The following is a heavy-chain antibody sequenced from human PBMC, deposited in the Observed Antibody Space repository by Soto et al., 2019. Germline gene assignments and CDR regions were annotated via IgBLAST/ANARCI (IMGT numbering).Heavy chain of an antibody. D-gene: IGHD3-9*01. CDR2: IYYSGST. V-gene: IGHV4-31*03. CDR3: AREGYDILTGLAVDAFDI. J-gene: IGHJ3*02. CDR1: GGSISSGGYY. Sequence: QVQLQESGPGLVKPSQTLSLTCTVSGGSISSGGYYWSWIRQHPGKGLEWIGYIYYSGSTYYNPSLKSRVTISVDTSKNPFSLKLSSVTAADTAVYYCAREGYDILTGLAVDAFDIWGQGTMVTVSS.